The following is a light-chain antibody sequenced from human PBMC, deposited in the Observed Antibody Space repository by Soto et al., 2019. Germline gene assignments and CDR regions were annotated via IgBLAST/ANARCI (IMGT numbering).Light chain of an antibody. V-gene: IGKV3-20*01. J-gene: IGKJ1*01. CDR2: GAS. CDR3: QQYGSSPRT. Sequence: ENVLTQSPGTLSLSTGERATLSCRASQSVSSSYLAWYQQKPGQAPRLLIYGASSRATGIPDRFSGSGSGTDFTLTISRLEPEDFAVYYCQQYGSSPRTFGQGTKVYI. CDR1: QSVSSSY.